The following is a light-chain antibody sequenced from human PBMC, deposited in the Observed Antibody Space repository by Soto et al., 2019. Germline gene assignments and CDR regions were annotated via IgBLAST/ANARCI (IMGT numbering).Light chain of an antibody. Sequence: QSALTQPASVSGSPGQSITISCTGTSSNVGSYKLVSWYQQHPGKAPKLMIFEVNKRPSGVSNRCSGSKSGNTASLTISGLKVEDEAYYYCCSSGGSPTYVLGTGTKLTVL. CDR2: EVN. J-gene: IGLJ1*01. CDR1: SSNVGSYKL. CDR3: CSSGGSPTYV. V-gene: IGLV2-23*02.